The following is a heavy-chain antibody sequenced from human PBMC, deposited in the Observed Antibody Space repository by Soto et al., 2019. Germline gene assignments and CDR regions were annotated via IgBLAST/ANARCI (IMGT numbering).Heavy chain of an antibody. CDR2: IIPILGIA. J-gene: IGHJ4*02. D-gene: IGHD2-2*02. CDR3: AREYCSSTSCYRQAFDY. CDR1: GGTFSSYT. Sequence: QVQLVQSGAEVKKPGSSVKVSCKASGGTFSSYTISWVRQAPGQGLEWMGRIIPILGIANYAQKSQGRVTITADKSTSTAYMELSSLRSEDTAVYYCAREYCSSTSCYRQAFDYWGQGTLVTVSS. V-gene: IGHV1-69*08.